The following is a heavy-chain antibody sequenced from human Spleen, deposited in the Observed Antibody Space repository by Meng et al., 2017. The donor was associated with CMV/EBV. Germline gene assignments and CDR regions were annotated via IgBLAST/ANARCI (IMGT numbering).Heavy chain of an antibody. D-gene: IGHD3-10*01. Sequence: SVKVSCKASGGTFSSYAISWVRQAPGQGLEWMGGIIPIFGTANYAQKFQGRVTITADKSTSTAYMELSSLRSEDTAVYYCASESPYGSGSYYNPPLGYWGQGTLVTVSS. CDR2: IIPIFGTA. CDR3: ASESPYGSGSYYNPPLGY. V-gene: IGHV1-69*06. J-gene: IGHJ4*02. CDR1: GGTFSSYA.